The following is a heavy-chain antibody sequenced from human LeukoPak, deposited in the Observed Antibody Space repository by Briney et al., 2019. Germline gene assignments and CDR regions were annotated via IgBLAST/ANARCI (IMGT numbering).Heavy chain of an antibody. CDR1: GGSIRSGGYY. D-gene: IGHD6-19*01. CDR3: ARDRAVAGTEAFDI. Sequence: TLSLTCTVSGGSIRSGGYYSSWIRQHPVNGLEWTGHIYYSGSTYYNPSLKSRVTISVDTSKNQFSLKLSSVTAADTAVYYCARDRAVAGTEAFDIWGQGTMVTVSS. J-gene: IGHJ3*02. CDR2: IYYSGST. V-gene: IGHV4-31*03.